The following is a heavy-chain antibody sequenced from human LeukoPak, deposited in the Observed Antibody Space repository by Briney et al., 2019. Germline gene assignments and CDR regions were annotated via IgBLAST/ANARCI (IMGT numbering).Heavy chain of an antibody. Sequence: GASVKVSCKASGYTFTSYYMHWVRQAPGQGLEWMGIINPSGGSTSYAQKFQGRVTMTRDMSTSTVYMELSSLRSEDTAVYYCAREGSGYPTVGTYYYYMDVWGKGTTVTISS. CDR2: INPSGGST. CDR3: AREGSGYPTVGTYYYYMDV. J-gene: IGHJ6*03. CDR1: GYTFTSYY. D-gene: IGHD3-22*01. V-gene: IGHV1-46*01.